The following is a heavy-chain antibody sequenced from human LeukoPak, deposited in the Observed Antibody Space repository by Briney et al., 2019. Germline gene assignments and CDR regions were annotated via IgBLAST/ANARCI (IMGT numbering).Heavy chain of an antibody. CDR1: GGSISSSSYY. D-gene: IGHD3-10*01. CDR2: IYYSGST. CDR3: ARTSRRGSGSYYFDY. Sequence: PSETLSLTCTVSGGSISSSSYYWGWIRQPPGKGLEWIGSIYYSGSTYYNPSLKSRVTISVDTSKNQFSLKPSSVTAADTAVYYCARTSRRGSGSYYFDYWGQGTLVTVSS. J-gene: IGHJ4*02. V-gene: IGHV4-39*01.